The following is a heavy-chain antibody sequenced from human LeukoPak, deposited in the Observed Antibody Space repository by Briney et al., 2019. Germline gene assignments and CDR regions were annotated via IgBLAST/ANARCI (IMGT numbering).Heavy chain of an antibody. CDR3: AKEGDGDYSSFDY. V-gene: IGHV3-30*18. Sequence: GGSLRLSCAASGFTFSSYGMHWGRQAPGKGLEWVAVISYDGSNKYYADSVKGRFTISRDNSKNTLYLQMNSLRAEDTTVYYCAKEGDGDYSSFDYWGQGTLVTVSS. CDR2: ISYDGSNK. J-gene: IGHJ4*02. D-gene: IGHD4-17*01. CDR1: GFTFSSYG.